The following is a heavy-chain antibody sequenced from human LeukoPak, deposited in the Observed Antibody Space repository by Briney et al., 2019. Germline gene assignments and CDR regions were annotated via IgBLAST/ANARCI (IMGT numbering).Heavy chain of an antibody. CDR3: ARDLVTVTKGFDI. V-gene: IGHV4-59*13. CDR1: GGSISSYY. CDR2: IYNSGNT. J-gene: IGHJ3*02. Sequence: SETLSLTCTVSGGSISSYYWSWIRQPPGKGLEWIGYIYNSGNTNYNPSLKSRVTISVDTPKNQFSLKLRSVTAADTAVYYCARDLVTVTKGFDIWGQGTMVSVSS. D-gene: IGHD4-17*01.